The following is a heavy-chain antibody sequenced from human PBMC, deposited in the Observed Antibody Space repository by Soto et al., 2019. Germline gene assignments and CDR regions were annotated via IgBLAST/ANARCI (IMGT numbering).Heavy chain of an antibody. CDR2: TYYRSKWYN. D-gene: IGHD2-15*01. V-gene: IGHV6-1*01. CDR3: ARDIPAPVVAAPGEGYYYYYGMDV. J-gene: IGHJ6*02. Sequence: QTLSLPCAICGYSVSGNSAAWNLIRQSPSRGLEWLGRTYYRSKWYNDYAVSVKSRITINPDTSKNQFSLQLNSVTPEDTAVYYCARDIPAPVVAAPGEGYYYYYGMDVWGQGTTVTVSS. CDR1: GYSVSGNSAA.